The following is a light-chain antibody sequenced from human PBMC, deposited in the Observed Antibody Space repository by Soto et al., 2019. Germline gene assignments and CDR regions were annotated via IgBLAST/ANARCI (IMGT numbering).Light chain of an antibody. V-gene: IGLV1-44*01. CDR1: SSNIGSNT. CDR2: SNN. Sequence: QSVLTQPHSASGTPGQRVTISCSGSSSNIGSNTVNWYQQLPGTAPKLIIYSNNQRPSGVPDRFSGSKSGTSASLAISGLESEDEADYYCAAWDDSLNGLFGGGTKVTVL. J-gene: IGLJ3*02. CDR3: AAWDDSLNGL.